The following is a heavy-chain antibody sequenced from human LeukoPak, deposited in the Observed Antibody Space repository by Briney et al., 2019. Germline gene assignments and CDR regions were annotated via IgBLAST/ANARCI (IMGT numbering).Heavy chain of an antibody. D-gene: IGHD3-22*01. J-gene: IGHJ4*02. Sequence: SETLSLTCTVSGGSISSSSYFWGWIRQPPGKGLEWIGSFYYSGSTYYSPSLKSRVTISVDTSKNQFSLKLSSVTAADTAVYYCAGNTYHYDRSVYYYEALFDYWGQGTLVTVSS. CDR2: FYYSGST. CDR1: GGSISSSSYF. V-gene: IGHV4-39*07. CDR3: AGNTYHYDRSVYYYEALFDY.